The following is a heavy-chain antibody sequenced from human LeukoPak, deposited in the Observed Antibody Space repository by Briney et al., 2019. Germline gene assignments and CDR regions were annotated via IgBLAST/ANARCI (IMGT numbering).Heavy chain of an antibody. CDR1: GGSISSSSYY. J-gene: IGHJ3*02. Sequence: NPSETLSLTCTVSGGSISSSSYYWGWIRQPPGKGLEWIGSIYYSGSTYYNPSLKSRVTISVDTSKNQFSLKLSSVTAADTAVYYCARDWPGPVYYYDSSGFDAFDIWGQGTMVTVSS. CDR2: IYYSGST. V-gene: IGHV4-39*07. CDR3: ARDWPGPVYYYDSSGFDAFDI. D-gene: IGHD3-22*01.